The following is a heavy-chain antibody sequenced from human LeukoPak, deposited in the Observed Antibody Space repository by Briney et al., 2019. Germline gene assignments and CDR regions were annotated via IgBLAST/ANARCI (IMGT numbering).Heavy chain of an antibody. CDR2: IYHSGST. J-gene: IGHJ4*02. Sequence: SETLPLTCTVSGGSISSYYWGWIRQPPGKGLEWIGSIYHSGSTYYNPSLKSRVTISVDTSKNQFSLKLSSVTAADTAVYYCARAVRYCSGGSCYPYFDYWGQGTLVTVSS. CDR3: ARAVRYCSGGSCYPYFDY. CDR1: GGSISSYY. V-gene: IGHV4-38-2*02. D-gene: IGHD2-15*01.